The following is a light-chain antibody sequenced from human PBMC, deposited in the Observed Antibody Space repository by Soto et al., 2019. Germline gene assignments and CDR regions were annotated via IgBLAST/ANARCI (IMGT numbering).Light chain of an antibody. CDR2: DAS. J-gene: IGKJ1*01. CDR3: QQTSTTLWT. V-gene: IGKV1-39*01. Sequence: DIPMTQSPSSLSASVGDRVTITCRASQTISTYLNWYQQKSGRAPNLLIFDASRLQSGVPSRFSGTGSGTDFTLTITSLQPEDFATYYGQQTSTTLWTFCQGTKV. CDR1: QTISTY.